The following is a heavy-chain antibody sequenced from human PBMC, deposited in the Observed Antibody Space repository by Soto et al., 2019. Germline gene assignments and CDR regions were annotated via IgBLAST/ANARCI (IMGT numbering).Heavy chain of an antibody. J-gene: IGHJ5*02. CDR1: GDSVSSNSAA. Sequence: PSQTLSLTCAISGDSVSSNSAAWNWIRQSPSRGLEWLGRTYYRSKWYNDYAVSVKSRITINPDTSKNQFSLQLNSVTPAVTAVIFCARRAHGYGEGWFDPWGQGTLVTVSS. CDR3: ARRAHGYGEGWFDP. V-gene: IGHV6-1*01. CDR2: TYYRSKWYN. D-gene: IGHD4-17*01.